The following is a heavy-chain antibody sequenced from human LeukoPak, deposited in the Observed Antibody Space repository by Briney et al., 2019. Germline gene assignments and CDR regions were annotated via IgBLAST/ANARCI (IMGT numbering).Heavy chain of an antibody. CDR1: GFTFSSYA. J-gene: IGHJ4*02. D-gene: IGHD2-21*02. Sequence: GGSLRLSCAASGFTFSSYAMSWVRQAPGKGLEWVSAISGSGGSTYYADSVKGRFTISRDDSKNTAYLQMNSLKTEDTAVYYCTRREVTGDPSFDYWGQGTLVTVSS. V-gene: IGHV3-23*01. CDR2: ISGSGGST. CDR3: TRREVTGDPSFDY.